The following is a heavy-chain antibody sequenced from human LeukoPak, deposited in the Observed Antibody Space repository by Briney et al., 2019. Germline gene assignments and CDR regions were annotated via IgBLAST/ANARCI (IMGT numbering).Heavy chain of an antibody. Sequence: RASVKVSCKASGYTFTGYYMHWVRQAPGQGLEWMGWINPNSGGTNYAQKLQGRVTMTRDTSISTAYMELSRLRSDDTAVYYCARGHTTYYFDYWGQGTLVTVSS. V-gene: IGHV1-2*02. CDR2: INPNSGGT. J-gene: IGHJ4*02. CDR3: ARGHTTYYFDY. CDR1: GYTFTGYY. D-gene: IGHD1-1*01.